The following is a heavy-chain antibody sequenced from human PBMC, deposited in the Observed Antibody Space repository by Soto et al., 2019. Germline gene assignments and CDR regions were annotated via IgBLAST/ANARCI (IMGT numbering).Heavy chain of an antibody. CDR3: ARVPPAGSSSPDY. CDR1: GGSVSSGSYY. D-gene: IGHD6-13*01. Sequence: QVQLQESGPGLVKPSETLSLTCTVSGGSVSSGSYYWSWIRQPPGKGLEWIGYIYYSGSTNYNPSLKSRVPISVDTSKNQFSLKLSSVTAADTAVYYCARVPPAGSSSPDYWGQGTLVTVSS. V-gene: IGHV4-61*01. CDR2: IYYSGST. J-gene: IGHJ4*02.